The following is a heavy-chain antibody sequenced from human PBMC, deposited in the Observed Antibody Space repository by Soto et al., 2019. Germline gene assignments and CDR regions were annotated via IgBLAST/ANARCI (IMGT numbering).Heavy chain of an antibody. CDR2: FDPEDGET. J-gene: IGHJ4*02. CDR1: GYTLTELS. D-gene: IGHD6-13*01. CDR3: ATVAAAAGDFDY. Sequence: ASVKVSCKVSGYTLTELSMHWVRQAPGKGLEWMGGFDPEDGETIYAQKFQGRVTMTEDTSTDTAYMELSSLRSEDTAVYYCATVAAAAGDFDYWGQGTLVTVSS. V-gene: IGHV1-24*01.